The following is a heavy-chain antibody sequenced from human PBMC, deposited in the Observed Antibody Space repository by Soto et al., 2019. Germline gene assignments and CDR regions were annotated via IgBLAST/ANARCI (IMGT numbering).Heavy chain of an antibody. J-gene: IGHJ4*02. CDR3: ARDYYGSGCSFGY. Sequence: PGGSLRLSCAASGFTFNDYWMSWVRQAPGKGLEWVANIKHDGSEKYYVDSVKGRFTISRDNAKNSLYLQMDSLRAEDTAVYYCARDYYGSGCSFGYWGQGTLVTVSS. D-gene: IGHD3-10*01. V-gene: IGHV3-7*01. CDR2: IKHDGSEK. CDR1: GFTFNDYW.